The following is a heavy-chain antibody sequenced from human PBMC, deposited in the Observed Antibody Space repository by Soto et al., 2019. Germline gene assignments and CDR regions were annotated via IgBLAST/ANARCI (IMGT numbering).Heavy chain of an antibody. CDR2: ISAYNGNT. D-gene: IGHD5-12*01. Sequence: QVQLVQSGAEVKKPGASVKVSCKTSGYTFSSYGISWVRQAPGQGLEWMGWISAYNGNTNYAEKLQGRVTMTTDTSTSPAYMELRRLSSDDTSVYYCAREHAAGYTGLFDPWGQGTLVTVSS. J-gene: IGHJ5*02. CDR1: GYTFSSYG. CDR3: AREHAAGYTGLFDP. V-gene: IGHV1-18*01.